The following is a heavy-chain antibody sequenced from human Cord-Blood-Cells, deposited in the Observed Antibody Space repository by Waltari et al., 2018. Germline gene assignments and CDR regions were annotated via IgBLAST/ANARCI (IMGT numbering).Heavy chain of an antibody. CDR2: MSPIFGTA. Sequence: QVQLVQSGAEVKKPGSSVKVSCKASGGTFSSYAISWVRQAPGQGLERMGGMSPIFGTANYEQKFQGRVTITADESTSTAYMELSSLGTEAEAVYYCARDGAANSGSYYWFDPWGQGTLVTVSS. CDR1: GGTFSSYA. D-gene: IGHD1-26*01. V-gene: IGHV1-69*01. J-gene: IGHJ5*02. CDR3: ARDGAANSGSYYWFDP.